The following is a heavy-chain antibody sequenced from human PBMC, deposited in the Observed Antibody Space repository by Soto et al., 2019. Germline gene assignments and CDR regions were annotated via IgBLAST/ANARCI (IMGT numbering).Heavy chain of an antibody. D-gene: IGHD3-3*01. J-gene: IGHJ6*02. CDR2: ISLTSSTM. CDR1: GFNFSDYS. CDR3: ARDYEGEDFWSGSSYYGMDV. V-gene: IGHV3-48*02. Sequence: GGSLRLSCAGSGFNFSDYSMSWVRQAPGKGLEWLSYISLTSSTMYYSASVRGRFTIYRDNAKNSLNLQMDSLRDEDTAVYYCARDYEGEDFWSGSSYYGMDVWGQGTTVTVSS.